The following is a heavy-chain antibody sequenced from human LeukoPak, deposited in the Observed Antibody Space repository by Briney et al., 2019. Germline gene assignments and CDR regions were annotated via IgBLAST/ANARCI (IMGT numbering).Heavy chain of an antibody. CDR2: IYYSGTT. CDR1: GGSISSYY. V-gene: IGHV4-59*01. CDR3: ARVIPYSSGWYPDY. D-gene: IGHD6-19*01. Sequence: PSETLSLTCTVSGGSISSYYWSWIRQPPGKGLEWIGHIYYSGTTKYNPSLTSRVTISLDTSKNQFSLKLSSVTAADTAVYYCARVIPYSSGWYPDYWGQGTLVTVSS. J-gene: IGHJ4*02.